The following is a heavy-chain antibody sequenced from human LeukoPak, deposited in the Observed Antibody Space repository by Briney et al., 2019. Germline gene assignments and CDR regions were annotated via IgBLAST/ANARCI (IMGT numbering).Heavy chain of an antibody. D-gene: IGHD1-26*01. J-gene: IGHJ4*02. CDR1: GFTFSSYG. CDR2: IRYDGSNK. CDR3: ARDPQRRVVGATDRFDY. Sequence: GGSLRLSCAASGFTFSSYGMHWVRQAPGKGLEWVAFIRYDGSNKYYADSVKGRFTISRDNSKNTLYLQMNSLRAEDTAVYYCARDPQRRVVGATDRFDYWGQGTLVTVSS. V-gene: IGHV3-30*02.